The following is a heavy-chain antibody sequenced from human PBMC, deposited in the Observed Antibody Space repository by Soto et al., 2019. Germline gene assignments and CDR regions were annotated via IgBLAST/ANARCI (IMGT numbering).Heavy chain of an antibody. Sequence: QVQLVQSGAEVKKPGASVKVSCKASGYTFTSYGISWVRQAPGQGLEWMGWISASNGNTNYAQKLQGRVTMTADTSTSIAYIELRSLRSDDTAVYYCARDLWFGESVPLDLWCQGTMVTVSS. V-gene: IGHV1-18*01. CDR2: ISASNGNT. CDR1: GYTFTSYG. D-gene: IGHD3-10*01. J-gene: IGHJ3*01. CDR3: ARDLWFGESVPLDL.